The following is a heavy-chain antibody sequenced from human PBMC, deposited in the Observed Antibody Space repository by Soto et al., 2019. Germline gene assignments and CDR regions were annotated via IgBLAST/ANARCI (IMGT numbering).Heavy chain of an antibody. CDR1: GDSISSSIW. J-gene: IGHJ4*02. CDR3: ARRGDGSGSLDY. Sequence: QVQLQESGPGLVKPPGTLSLTCAVSGDSISSSIWWSWVRLPPGKGLEWIGEIYHSGTTNYNPSLKSRVTISVDKSKNHFSLKMSSLTAADTAVYYCARRGDGSGSLDYWGQGTLVIVFS. V-gene: IGHV4-4*03. CDR2: IYHSGTT. D-gene: IGHD3-10*01.